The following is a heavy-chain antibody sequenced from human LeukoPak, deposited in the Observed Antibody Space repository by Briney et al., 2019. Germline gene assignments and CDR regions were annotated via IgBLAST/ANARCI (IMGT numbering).Heavy chain of an antibody. V-gene: IGHV1-69*04. Sequence: SVKVSCKASGGTFSSYAISWVRQAPGQGLEWMGRIIPILGIANYAQKFQGRVTITADKSTSTAYMELSSLRSEDTAVYYCAKSQLWTPTFDYWGQGTLVTVSS. CDR1: GGTFSSYA. J-gene: IGHJ4*02. CDR2: IIPILGIA. D-gene: IGHD5-18*01. CDR3: AKSQLWTPTFDY.